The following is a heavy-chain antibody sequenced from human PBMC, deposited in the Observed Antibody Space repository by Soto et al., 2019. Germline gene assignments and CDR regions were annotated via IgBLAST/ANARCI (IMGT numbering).Heavy chain of an antibody. V-gene: IGHV2-5*02. Sequence: QITLKESGPTLVKPTQTLTLTCTLSGFSLSTSGVGVGWIRQPPGKALEWLALISWDDDKRYNPSLKSRLAITKHTHKNQVVLTMTNMDQRDTATYYCARTTAVTPLASDYWGQGTLVTVSS. J-gene: IGHJ4*02. CDR1: GFSLSTSGVG. CDR2: ISWDDDK. CDR3: ARTTAVTPLASDY. D-gene: IGHD3-3*02.